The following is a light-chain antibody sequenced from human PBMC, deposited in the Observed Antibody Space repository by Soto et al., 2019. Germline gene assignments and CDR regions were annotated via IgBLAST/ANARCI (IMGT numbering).Light chain of an antibody. CDR2: GAS. J-gene: IGKJ1*01. Sequence: EIVMTQSPATLSVSPGERATLSCRASQSVGSNLAWYQQKPGQAPRLLISGASIRAIGTPARFSGSGSGTAFTITINIPQSEDFAGYYCQQYNNWPPWTFGQGTKVEI. CDR3: QQYNNWPPWT. CDR1: QSVGSN. V-gene: IGKV3D-15*03.